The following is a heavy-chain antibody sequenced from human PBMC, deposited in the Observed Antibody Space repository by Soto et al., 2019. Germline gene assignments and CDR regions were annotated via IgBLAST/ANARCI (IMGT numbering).Heavy chain of an antibody. V-gene: IGHV4-61*03. CDR3: AREDYYDSRGYYYFGLDV. CDR2: IYYSGST. Sequence: QVQLQESGPGLVKPSETLSLTCTVSGGSVSSASYYWSWIRQPPGKGLEWIGDIYYSGSTNYNPSLQSRVAISVDTSKNPFSLKLSSVTAADTAVYYCAREDYYDSRGYYYFGLDVWGQGTTVTVSS. J-gene: IGHJ6*02. CDR1: GGSVSSASYY. D-gene: IGHD3-22*01.